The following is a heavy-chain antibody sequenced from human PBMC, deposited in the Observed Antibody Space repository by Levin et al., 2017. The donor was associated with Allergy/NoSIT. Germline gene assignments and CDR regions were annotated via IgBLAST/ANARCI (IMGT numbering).Heavy chain of an antibody. CDR3: ARVAGYSYGYYFDY. D-gene: IGHD5-18*01. V-gene: IGHV4-30-2*01. J-gene: IGHJ4*02. Sequence: ASETLSLTCAVSGGSISSGGYSWSWIRQPPGQGLEWIGNIYLSGSTNDNPSLKSRVTMSVDRSKNQFSLKLSYVTAADTAVYSCARVAGYSYGYYFDYWGPGTLVTVSS. CDR2: IYLSGST. CDR1: GGSISSGGYS.